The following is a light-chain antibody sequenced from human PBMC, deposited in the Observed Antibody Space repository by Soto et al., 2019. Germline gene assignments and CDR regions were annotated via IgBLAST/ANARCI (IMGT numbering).Light chain of an antibody. CDR1: SSNIGRDY. CDR2: TTN. Sequence: QSVLTQPPSASGTPGQRVTISCSGASSNIGRDYVYWFQQLPGTAPKLLIYTTNQRPSGVPDRFSGSKSGTSASLAISGLRSEDEADYYCAVWDDSLSRWVFGGGTKLTVL. CDR3: AVWDDSLSRWV. J-gene: IGLJ3*02. V-gene: IGLV1-47*02.